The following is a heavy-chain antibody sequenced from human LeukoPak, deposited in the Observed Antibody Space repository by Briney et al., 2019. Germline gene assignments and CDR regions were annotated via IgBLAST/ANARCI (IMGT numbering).Heavy chain of an antibody. CDR1: GYTFTTYW. V-gene: IGHV5-51*01. J-gene: IGHJ4*02. CDR3: ARRGGSGWYYFDY. Sequence: GESLKISCKASGYTFTTYWIGWVRQMPGKGLEWMGIIYPGDSDTRYSPSFQGQFTISADKSISTAYLQWSSLKASDTAMYYCARRGGSGWYYFDYWGQGTLVTVSS. CDR2: IYPGDSDT. D-gene: IGHD6-19*01.